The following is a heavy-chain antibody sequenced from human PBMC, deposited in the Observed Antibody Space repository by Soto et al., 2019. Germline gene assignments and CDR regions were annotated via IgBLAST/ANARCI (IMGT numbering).Heavy chain of an antibody. V-gene: IGHV1-69*13. CDR1: GGTFSSYA. D-gene: IGHD3-3*01. J-gene: IGHJ6*02. Sequence: SVKVSCKASGGTFSSYAISWVRQAPGQGLEWMGGIIPIFGTANYAQKFQGRVTITADESTSTAYMELSSLRSEDTAVYYCARSGYYGRPYYGMDVWGQATTVTVSS. CDR3: ARSGYYGRPYYGMDV. CDR2: IIPIFGTA.